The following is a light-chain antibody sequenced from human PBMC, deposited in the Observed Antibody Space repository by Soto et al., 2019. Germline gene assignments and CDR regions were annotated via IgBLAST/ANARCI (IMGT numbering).Light chain of an antibody. CDR2: GAS. CDR1: QSVSNNY. Sequence: EIVLTQSPGTLSLSPGERATLSCRASQSVSNNYLAWYQQKPGQAPRLLIYGASNRATGIPDRFSGSGSGTEFTLTISSLQSEDFAVYYCQHYKTWPLAFGGGTKVDIK. V-gene: IGKV3-20*01. CDR3: QHYKTWPLA. J-gene: IGKJ4*01.